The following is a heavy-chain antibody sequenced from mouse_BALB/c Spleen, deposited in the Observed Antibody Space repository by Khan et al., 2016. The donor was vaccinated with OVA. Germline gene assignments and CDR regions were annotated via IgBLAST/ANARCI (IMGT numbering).Heavy chain of an antibody. CDR2: TNPTNGRT. J-gene: IGHJ2*01. D-gene: IGHD1-1*01. Sequence: QVQLQQPGAELVKAGASVKMSCKASGYTFTSYWMHWVKQRLGQGLEWFAETNPTNGRTYYNEKFKSKATLTVEKSSSTAYMLLSGLTFEDAADYYCARMKKIVATYLDYWGQGTTLTVSS. V-gene: IGHV1S81*02. CDR1: GYTFTSYW. CDR3: ARMKKIVATYLDY.